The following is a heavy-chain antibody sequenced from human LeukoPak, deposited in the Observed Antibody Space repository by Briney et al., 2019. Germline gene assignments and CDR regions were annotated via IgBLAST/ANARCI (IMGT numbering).Heavy chain of an antibody. V-gene: IGHV3-23*01. CDR1: GLTFSSYA. CDR2: ISGSGGST. Sequence: PGGSLRLSCAASGLTFSSYAMSWVRQAPGKGLEWVSAISGSGGSTYYADSVKGRFTISRDNSKNTLYLQMNSLRAEDTAVYYCAKDPDYYDSSGDVAFDIWGQGTMVTVSS. D-gene: IGHD3-22*01. J-gene: IGHJ3*02. CDR3: AKDPDYYDSSGDVAFDI.